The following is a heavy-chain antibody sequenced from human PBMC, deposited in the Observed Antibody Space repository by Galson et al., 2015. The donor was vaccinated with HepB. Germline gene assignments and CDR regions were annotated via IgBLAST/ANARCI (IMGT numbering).Heavy chain of an antibody. CDR3: AREGIGYYDSSGYYPFDY. CDR2: IIPIFGTA. J-gene: IGHJ4*02. CDR1: GGTFSSYA. V-gene: IGHV1-69*13. Sequence: SVKVSCKASGGTFSSYAISWVRQAPGQGLEWMGGIIPIFGTANYAQKFQGRVTITADESTSTAYMELSSLRSEDTAVHYCAREGIGYYDSSGYYPFDYWGQGTLVTVSS. D-gene: IGHD3-22*01.